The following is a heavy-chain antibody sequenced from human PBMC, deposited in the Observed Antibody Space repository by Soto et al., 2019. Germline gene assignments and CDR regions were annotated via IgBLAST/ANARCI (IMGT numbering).Heavy chain of an antibody. CDR3: AHKEDGYRGFKY. J-gene: IGHJ1*01. V-gene: IGHV2-5*02. CDR1: GFSLCTSGVG. Sequence: QITLKESGPTLVKPTQTLTLTCTLSGFSLCTSGVGVGWIRPPPGEALEWLSLIYWDDDKRYSPILRSRLTITTDTSKNRVVLTVNNREPVDTATYYCAHKEDGYRGFKYWGQGTLVTVSS. D-gene: IGHD5-12*01. CDR2: IYWDDDK.